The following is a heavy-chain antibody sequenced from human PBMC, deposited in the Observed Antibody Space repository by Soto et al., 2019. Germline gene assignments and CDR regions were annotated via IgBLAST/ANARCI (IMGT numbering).Heavy chain of an antibody. CDR3: ARRGAGYNYAYAF. CDR2: INHSGSTNYNGST. D-gene: IGHD3-16*01. CDR1: GGSFSDYY. V-gene: IGHV4-34*01. J-gene: IGHJ4*02. Sequence: PSETLSLTCAVYGGSFSDYYWTWIRQPPGKGLEWIGEINHSGSTNYNGSTNYNPSLRSRVTISVDTSKNQFSLKLNSVTAADTALYYCARRGAGYNYAYAFWGQGTLVTVSS.